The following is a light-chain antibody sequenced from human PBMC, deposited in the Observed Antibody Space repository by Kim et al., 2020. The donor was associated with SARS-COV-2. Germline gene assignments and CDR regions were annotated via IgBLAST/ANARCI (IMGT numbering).Light chain of an antibody. CDR3: QRPGM. CDR1: ENTNWY. J-gene: IGKJ1*01. CDR2: NAS. Sequence: DFQMTQSPSIVSASVGDTVTITCRASENTNWYLAWYQQKSGKAPKLLIYNASILEEGVPSRFSGSGYETEFTLTITILQPDDIATYCCQRPGMFGPGGKVDIK. V-gene: IGKV1-5*01.